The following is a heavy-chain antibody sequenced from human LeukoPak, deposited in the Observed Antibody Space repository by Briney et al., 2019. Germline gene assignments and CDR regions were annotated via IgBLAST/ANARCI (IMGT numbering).Heavy chain of an antibody. CDR1: GFTFDDYA. D-gene: IGHD4-17*01. V-gene: IGHV3-9*01. J-gene: IGHJ4*02. CDR3: VNHDYGDCYVG. Sequence: SGRSLRLSCAASGFTFDDYAMHWVRQAPGKGLEWVSGISWNSGSIGYADSVKGRFTISRDNAKNMLYLQMNSLRAEDTAVYFCVNHDYGDCYVGGGQGTLVTVSS. CDR2: ISWNSGSI.